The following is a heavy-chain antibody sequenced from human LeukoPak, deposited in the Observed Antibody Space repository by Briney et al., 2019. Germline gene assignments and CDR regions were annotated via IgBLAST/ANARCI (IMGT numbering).Heavy chain of an antibody. CDR1: GGSFSDYY. D-gene: IGHD3-22*01. CDR3: ATHPPDYYDSSGYERAYYFDY. V-gene: IGHV4-34*01. J-gene: IGHJ4*02. Sequence: PSETLSLTCAVYGGSFSDYYWSWIRQPPGKGLEWIGEINHSGSTNYNPSLKSRVTISVDTSKKQPSLKLSSVTAPDTAVYYCATHPPDYYDSSGYERAYYFDYWGQGTLVTVSS. CDR2: INHSGST.